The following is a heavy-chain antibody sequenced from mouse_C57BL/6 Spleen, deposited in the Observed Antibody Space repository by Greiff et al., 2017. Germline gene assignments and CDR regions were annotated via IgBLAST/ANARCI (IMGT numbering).Heavy chain of an antibody. V-gene: IGHV1-26*01. CDR2: INPNNGGT. J-gene: IGHJ3*01. D-gene: IGHD2-3*01. CDR3: ARWDGYYTWFAY. Sequence: EVQLQQSGPELVKPGASVKISCKASGYTFTDYYMNWVKQSHGTSLEWIGDINPNNGGTSYNQKFKGKATLTVDKPSSTAYMDLRSLTSEDSAVYYCARWDGYYTWFAYWGQGTLVTVSA. CDR1: GYTFTDYY.